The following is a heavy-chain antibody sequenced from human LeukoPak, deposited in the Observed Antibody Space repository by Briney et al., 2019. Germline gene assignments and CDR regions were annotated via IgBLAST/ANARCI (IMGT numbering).Heavy chain of an antibody. CDR2: INSDGSST. J-gene: IGHJ4*02. D-gene: IGHD2-15*01. CDR1: GFTFSSYW. Sequence: GSLRLSCAASGFTFSSYWMHWVRQAPGKGLVWVSRINSDGSSTSYADSVKGRFTISRDNSKNTLYLQMNSLRAEDTAVYYCAKWMVAYYFDYWGQGTLVTVSS. V-gene: IGHV3-74*01. CDR3: AKWMVAYYFDY.